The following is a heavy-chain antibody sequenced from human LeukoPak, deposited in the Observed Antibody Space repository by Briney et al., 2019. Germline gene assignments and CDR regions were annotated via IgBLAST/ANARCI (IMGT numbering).Heavy chain of an antibody. Sequence: SETLSLTCTVSGGSISSYYWSWIRQPPGKGLEWIGYIYYSGSTNYNPSLKSRVTISVDTSKNQFSLKLSSVTAADSAVYYCARSYGDYITGAYAFDVWGQGTMVTVSS. CDR3: ARSYGDYITGAYAFDV. D-gene: IGHD4-17*01. V-gene: IGHV4-59*08. J-gene: IGHJ3*01. CDR1: GGSISSYY. CDR2: IYYSGST.